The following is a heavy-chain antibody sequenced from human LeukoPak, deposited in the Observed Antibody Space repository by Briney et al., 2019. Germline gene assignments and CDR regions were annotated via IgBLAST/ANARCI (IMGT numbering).Heavy chain of an antibody. CDR1: GGTFISYA. CDR3: ARAIGTYYDFWTGSNWFDP. Sequence: SVKVSCKASGGTFISYAISWVRQAPGQGLEWMGGIIPIFGTANYARKFQGRVTITTDESTSTAYMELSSLRSEDTAVYYCARAIGTYYDFWTGSNWFDPWGQGTLVTVSS. J-gene: IGHJ5*02. V-gene: IGHV1-69*05. CDR2: IIPIFGTA. D-gene: IGHD3-3*01.